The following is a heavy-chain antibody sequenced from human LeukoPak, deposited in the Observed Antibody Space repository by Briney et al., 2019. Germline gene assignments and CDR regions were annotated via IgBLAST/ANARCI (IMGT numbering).Heavy chain of an antibody. D-gene: IGHD1-14*01. CDR1: GFTFSSYA. V-gene: IGHV3-23*01. Sequence: GGSLRLSCAASGFTFSSYAMCWIRQAPGKGLEWVSGIDGSGGTTYYADSVKGRFTISRDNSRNTLFLQMNSLRAEGTGVNYLAKVRQAETTRTNFDYRGQGTLVTVSS. CDR3: AKVRQAETTRTNFDY. CDR2: IDGSGGTT. J-gene: IGHJ4*02.